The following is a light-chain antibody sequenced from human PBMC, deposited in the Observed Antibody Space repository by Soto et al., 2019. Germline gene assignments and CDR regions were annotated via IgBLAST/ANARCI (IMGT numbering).Light chain of an antibody. CDR1: SSDVATYDY. Sequence: QSALTQPASVSGSPGQSITISCTGTSSDVATYDYVSWYQQRPGKAPKLMIYEVINRPSGVSNRFPGSKPGNTASLTISGIQPADEGDYYCRPFSRSSTHVFGTGTKLTVL. V-gene: IGLV2-14*01. CDR2: EVI. J-gene: IGLJ1*01. CDR3: RPFSRSSTHV.